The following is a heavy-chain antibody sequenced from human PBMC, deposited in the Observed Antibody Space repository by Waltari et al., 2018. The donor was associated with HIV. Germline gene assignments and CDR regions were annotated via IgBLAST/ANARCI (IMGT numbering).Heavy chain of an antibody. CDR3: ARGLGGNYYFDS. V-gene: IGHV4-61*02. CDR1: GGSITSDYYY. J-gene: IGHJ4*02. CDR2: IYTSGST. D-gene: IGHD1-26*01. Sequence: QVQLQESGPGLVKPSQTLSLTCTVSGGSITSDYYYWSWIRQPAGKGLEWIGRIYTSGSTNYNPSLKSRVTVSLDTSKNQFSLNLNSVTAADTAIYYCARGLGGNYYFDSWGRGTLVTVSS.